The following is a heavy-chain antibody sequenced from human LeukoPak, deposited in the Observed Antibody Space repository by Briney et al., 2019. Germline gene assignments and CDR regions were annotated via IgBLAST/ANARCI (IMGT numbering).Heavy chain of an antibody. Sequence: GRSLRLSCAASGFTFSNYGMHWVRQAPGQGLEWVAVISYDGSNNYYANSVKGRFTISRDYSKNTLYLQMNSLRAEDTAVYYCAKDGAIAAAGTFYYYMDVWGKGTTVTVSS. CDR1: GFTFSNYG. D-gene: IGHD6-13*01. V-gene: IGHV3-30*18. CDR2: ISYDGSNN. CDR3: AKDGAIAAAGTFYYYMDV. J-gene: IGHJ6*03.